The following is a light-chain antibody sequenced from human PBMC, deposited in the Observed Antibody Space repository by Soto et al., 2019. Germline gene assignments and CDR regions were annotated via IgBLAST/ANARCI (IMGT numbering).Light chain of an antibody. V-gene: IGKV1-33*01. CDR1: QDISNY. J-gene: IGKJ4*01. CDR2: DAS. Sequence: DIQKTQSPSSLSESVGDRVTITCQASQDISNYLNWYQQKPGKAPKLQIYDASNLETGVPSRFSGSGSGTDFTFSISSLQPEDIATYYCQQYDNLPLTFGGGTKVDIK. CDR3: QQYDNLPLT.